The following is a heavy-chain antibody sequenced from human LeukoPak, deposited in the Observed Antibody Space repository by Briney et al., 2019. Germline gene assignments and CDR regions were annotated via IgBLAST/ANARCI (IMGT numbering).Heavy chain of an antibody. CDR2: IWYDGSIK. CDR3: AKGTTGDP. D-gene: IGHD2/OR15-2a*01. J-gene: IGHJ5*02. Sequence: PGRSLRLSCAASGFTFSSYGMHWVRQAPGKGLEWVAVIWYDGSIKSYADSVKGRFTISRDNSKNTLYLQMNSLRAEDTAVYYCAKGTTGDPWGQGTLVTVSS. V-gene: IGHV3-33*06. CDR1: GFTFSSYG.